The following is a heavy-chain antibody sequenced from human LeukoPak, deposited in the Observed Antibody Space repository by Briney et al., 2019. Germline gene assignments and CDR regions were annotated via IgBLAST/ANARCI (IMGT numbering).Heavy chain of an antibody. D-gene: IGHD6-19*01. CDR2: IGSVSSTM. V-gene: IGHV3-48*04. CDR1: GFTFSSYS. Sequence: GGSLRLSCAASGFTFSSYSMNWVRQAPGKGLEWVSYIGSVSSTMYYADSVKGRFTISRDNAKNSLYLEMNNLRAEDTAVYYCARDGGGWVIDYWGQGTPVTVSS. J-gene: IGHJ4*02. CDR3: ARDGGGWVIDY.